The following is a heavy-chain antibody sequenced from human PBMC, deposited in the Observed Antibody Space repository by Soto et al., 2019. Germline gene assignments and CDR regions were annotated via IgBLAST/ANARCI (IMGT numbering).Heavy chain of an antibody. V-gene: IGHV4-59*01. CDR1: GASFGTYY. CDR2: IFYSGHH. J-gene: IGHJ4*02. CDR3: ARSDGRY. Sequence: SETLSLTCDVSGASFGTYYWSWIRQPPGKGLEWIGYIFYSGHHNYSPSLRSRVTISVDTSKNQISRKLSSVTAADTAVYYCARSDGRYWGQGTLVTVSS.